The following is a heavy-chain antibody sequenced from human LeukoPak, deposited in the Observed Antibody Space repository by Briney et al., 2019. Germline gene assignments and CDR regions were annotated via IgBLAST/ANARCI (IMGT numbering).Heavy chain of an antibody. CDR3: ARDPDDSSGYTNYGMDV. CDR2: IYYSGST. D-gene: IGHD3-22*01. Sequence: SETLSLTCTVSGGSISSYYWSWIRQPPGKGLEWIGYIYYSGSTNYNPSLKSRVTISVDTSKNQFSLKLSSVTAADTAVYYCARDPDDSSGYTNYGMDVWGQGTTVTVSS. CDR1: GGSISSYY. J-gene: IGHJ6*02. V-gene: IGHV4-59*01.